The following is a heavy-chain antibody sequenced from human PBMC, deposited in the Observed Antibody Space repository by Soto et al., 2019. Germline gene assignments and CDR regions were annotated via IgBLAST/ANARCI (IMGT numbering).Heavy chain of an antibody. CDR2: IKQDGSEK. CDR3: AKELRFLVWAHAFDI. D-gene: IGHD3-3*01. V-gene: IGHV3-7*04. J-gene: IGHJ3*02. Sequence: CAASGFTFSSYWMSWVRQAPGKGLEWVANIKQDGSEKYYVDSVKGRFTISRDNAKNSLYLQMNSQRAEDTAVYYCAKELRFLVWAHAFDIWGQGTMVTVSS. CDR1: GFTFSSYW.